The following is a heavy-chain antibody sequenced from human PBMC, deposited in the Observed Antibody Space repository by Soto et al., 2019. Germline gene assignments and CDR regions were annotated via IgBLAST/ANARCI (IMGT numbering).Heavy chain of an antibody. CDR2: IYSGGST. CDR3: ASLWGGYYDSSGYSPLGY. J-gene: IGHJ4*02. D-gene: IGHD3-22*01. CDR1: GFTVSSNY. V-gene: IGHV3-53*01. Sequence: PGGSLRLSCAASGFTVSSNYMSWVRQAPGKGLEWVSVIYSGGSTYYADSVKGRFTISRDNSKNTLYLQMNSLRAEDTAVYYCASLWGGYYDSSGYSPLGYWGQGTLVTVSS.